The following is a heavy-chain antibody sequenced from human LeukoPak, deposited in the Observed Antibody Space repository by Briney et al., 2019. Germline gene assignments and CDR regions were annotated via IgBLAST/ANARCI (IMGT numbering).Heavy chain of an antibody. D-gene: IGHD5-24*01. J-gene: IGHJ3*02. CDR1: GFTLSSYG. CDR3: ARDGYNVEAFDI. Sequence: PGRSLRLSCAASGFTLSSYGMFWVRQAPGKGLEWVAVIWYDGSNKYYADSVKGRFTISRDNSKNTLYLQMNSLRVEDTAVYYCARDGYNVEAFDIWGQGTMITVSS. CDR2: IWYDGSNK. V-gene: IGHV3-33*01.